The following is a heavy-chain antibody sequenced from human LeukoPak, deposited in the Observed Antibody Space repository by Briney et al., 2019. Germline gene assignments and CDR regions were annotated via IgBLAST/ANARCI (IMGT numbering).Heavy chain of an antibody. CDR1: GGSFSGYY. Sequence: SETLSLTCAVYGGSFSGYYWSWIRQPPGKGLEWIGEINHSGSTNYNPSLKSRVTISVDTSKNQFPLKLSSVTAADTAVYYCVRDRELNYWGQGTLVTVSS. V-gene: IGHV4-34*01. CDR3: VRDRELNY. J-gene: IGHJ4*02. CDR2: INHSGST. D-gene: IGHD1-7*01.